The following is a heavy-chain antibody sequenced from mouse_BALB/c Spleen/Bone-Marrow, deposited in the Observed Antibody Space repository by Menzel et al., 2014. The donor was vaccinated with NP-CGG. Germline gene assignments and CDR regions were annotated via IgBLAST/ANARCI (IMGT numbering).Heavy chain of an antibody. D-gene: IGHD2-4*01. V-gene: IGHV1S135*01. J-gene: IGHJ3*01. CDR3: ARRVITTGPGFAY. Sequence: EVQLQQSGPELMKPGASVKISCEASGYSFTNYYIHWVKQSHGKSLEWIGYIDPFNGVTTYNQKFKGKATLTVDKSSNTAYMHLSSLTSEDSAVFYCARRVITTGPGFAYWGQGTLVTVSA. CDR1: GYSFTNYY. CDR2: IDPFNGVT.